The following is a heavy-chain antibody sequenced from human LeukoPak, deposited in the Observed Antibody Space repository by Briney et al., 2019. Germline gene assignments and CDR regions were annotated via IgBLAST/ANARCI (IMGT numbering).Heavy chain of an antibody. V-gene: IGHV3-30-3*01. D-gene: IGHD5-18*01. J-gene: IGHJ4*02. CDR3: ASAEWIQLWLRFDY. CDR2: ISYDGSNK. Sequence: GGSLRLSCAASGFSVSSNFMTWVRQAPGKGLEWVAVISYDGSNKYYADSVKGRFTISRDNSKNTLYLQMNSLRAEDTAVYYCASAEWIQLWLRFDYWGQGTLVTVSS. CDR1: GFSVSSNF.